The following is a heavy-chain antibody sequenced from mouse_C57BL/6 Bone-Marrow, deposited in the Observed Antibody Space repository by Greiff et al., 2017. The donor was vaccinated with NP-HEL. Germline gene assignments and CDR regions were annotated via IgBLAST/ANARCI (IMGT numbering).Heavy chain of an antibody. CDR1: GYTFTNYW. Sequence: QVQLQQPGAELVRPGASVKLSCKASGYTFTNYWMNWVKQRPEQGLEWIGRIDPYDSDPHYNQKFKDKAILTVDKSSTTAYMQLSSLTSEDSAVYYCARRALPNYAVDYWGQGTSVTVSS. J-gene: IGHJ4*01. CDR3: ARRALPNYAVDY. D-gene: IGHD3-3*01. CDR2: IDPYDSDP. V-gene: IGHV1-69*02.